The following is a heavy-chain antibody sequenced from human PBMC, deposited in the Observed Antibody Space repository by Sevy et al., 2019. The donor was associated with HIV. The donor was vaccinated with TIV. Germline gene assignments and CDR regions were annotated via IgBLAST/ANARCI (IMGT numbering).Heavy chain of an antibody. CDR3: VRDDRDGYSDY. Sequence: ASVKVSCKASGYTFTDYYMHWVRQAPGQGLEWMGWINPDSGGPNYAPKFQGRVTLTRDTSISTAYMELSRLKSDDTAVYYCVRDDRDGYSDYWGQGTLVTVSS. J-gene: IGHJ4*02. V-gene: IGHV1-2*02. CDR1: GYTFTDYY. CDR2: INPDSGGP.